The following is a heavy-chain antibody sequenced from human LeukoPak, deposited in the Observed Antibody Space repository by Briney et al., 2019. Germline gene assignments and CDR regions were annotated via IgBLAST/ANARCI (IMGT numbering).Heavy chain of an antibody. J-gene: IGHJ4*02. CDR3: STIPTYVSGSYLNVGY. CDR1: GFTFTNAW. D-gene: IGHD3-10*01. V-gene: IGHV3-15*01. Sequence: PGGSLRLSCAASGFTFTNAWMSWVRQAPGQELEWVGGIKSQTDGGTTDYGAPVTGRSTTSTHDSKNTLYLQMNSLTTEDTAVYYCSTIPTYVSGSYLNVGYSGQGTLVTVSP. CDR2: IKSQTDGGTT.